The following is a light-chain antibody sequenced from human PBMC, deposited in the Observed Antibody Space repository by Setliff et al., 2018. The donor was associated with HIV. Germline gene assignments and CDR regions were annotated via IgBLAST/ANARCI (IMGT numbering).Light chain of an antibody. CDR3: SSYTSSSTHGV. Sequence: QSALTQPASVSGSPGQSITISCTGTNSDIGGYNYVSWYQQHPGKAPKLMIYEVSNRPSGVSNRFSASKSGNTASLTISGLQAEDEADYYCSSYTSSSTHGVFGGGTKVTVL. J-gene: IGLJ2*01. CDR1: NSDIGGYNY. CDR2: EVS. V-gene: IGLV2-14*01.